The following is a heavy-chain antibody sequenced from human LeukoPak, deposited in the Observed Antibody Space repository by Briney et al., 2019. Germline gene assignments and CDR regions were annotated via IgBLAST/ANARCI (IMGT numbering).Heavy chain of an antibody. Sequence: PAGSLRLSCAASGFTFSSYSMNWVRQAPGKGLEWVSYISSSSSTIYYADSVKGRFTISRDNAKNSLYLQMDSLRAEDTAVYYCARGSGYSSGWYWGQGTLVTVSS. CDR1: GFTFSSYS. J-gene: IGHJ4*02. V-gene: IGHV3-48*01. CDR3: ARGSGYSSGWY. D-gene: IGHD6-19*01. CDR2: ISSSSSTI.